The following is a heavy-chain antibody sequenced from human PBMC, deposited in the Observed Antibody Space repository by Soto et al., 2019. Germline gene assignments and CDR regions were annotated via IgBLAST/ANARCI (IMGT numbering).Heavy chain of an antibody. D-gene: IGHD3-3*01. V-gene: IGHV3-48*03. CDR3: ARVDYDFWSGRPYYYGMDV. Sequence: EVQLVESGGGLVQPGGSLRLSCAASGFTFSSYEMNWVRQAPGKGLEWVSYISSSGSTIYYADSVKGRFTISRDNAKNSLYLQMHSLRAEDTAVYYCARVDYDFWSGRPYYYGMDVWGQGTTVTVSS. CDR2: ISSSGSTI. CDR1: GFTFSSYE. J-gene: IGHJ6*02.